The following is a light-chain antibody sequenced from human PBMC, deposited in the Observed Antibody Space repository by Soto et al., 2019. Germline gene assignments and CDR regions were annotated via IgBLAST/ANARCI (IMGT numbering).Light chain of an antibody. CDR3: QQSDITPRT. CDR2: AAS. CDR1: QSISSS. J-gene: IGKJ1*01. V-gene: IGKV1-39*01. Sequence: DIQMTQSPSSLSASVRDRVTITCRASQSISSSLNWYQLKPGKAPKLLIYAASSLQSGVPSRFSGSGSGTDFTLTISSLQPEDFATYYCQQSDITPRTFGQGTKVEIK.